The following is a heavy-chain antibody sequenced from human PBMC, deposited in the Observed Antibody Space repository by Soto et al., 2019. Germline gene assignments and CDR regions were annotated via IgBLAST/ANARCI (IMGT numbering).Heavy chain of an antibody. V-gene: IGHV3-48*02. CDR3: ASEGGSLNWFDP. CDR1: GFTFSSYS. Sequence: EVQLVESGGGLVQPGGSLRLSCAASGFTFSSYSMNWVRQAPGKGLEWVSYISSSSSTIYYADSVQGRFTISRDNAKTSSYLQMNSLGDEDAAVYYCASEGGSLNWFDPWGLGTLVTVSS. CDR2: ISSSSSTI. J-gene: IGHJ5*02. D-gene: IGHD1-26*01.